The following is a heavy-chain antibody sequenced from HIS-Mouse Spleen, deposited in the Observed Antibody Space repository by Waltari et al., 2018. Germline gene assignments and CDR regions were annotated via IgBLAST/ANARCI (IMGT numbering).Heavy chain of an antibody. CDR2: IYYSGRT. CDR3: ARKRTASGWFDP. V-gene: IGHV4-39*01. D-gene: IGHD2-21*02. J-gene: IGHJ5*02. CDR1: GGSISSSSYY. Sequence: QLQLQESGPGLVKPSETLSLTCTVSGGSISSSSYYWAWIRQPPGKGLEWIGSIYYSGRTYENPSLKSRVTISVYTSKNQFSRKLSSVTAADTAVYYCARKRTASGWFDPWGQGTLVTVSS.